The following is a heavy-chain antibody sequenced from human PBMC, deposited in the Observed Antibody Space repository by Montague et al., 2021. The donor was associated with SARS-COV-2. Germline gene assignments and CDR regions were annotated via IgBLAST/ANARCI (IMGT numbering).Heavy chain of an antibody. Sequence: SETLSLTCTVSGGSISSNNYYWDWIRQPPGKGLEWIRSVYGSGSTYYNPSLKSRVTISVDTSKNHFSLKLNSVTAADTAVYYCARRGRKLFPVATTIGGFDIWAQGTMVTVSS. CDR1: GGSISSNNYY. D-gene: IGHD5-12*01. CDR3: ARRGRKLFPVATTIGGFDI. CDR2: VYGSGST. J-gene: IGHJ3*02. V-gene: IGHV4-39*02.